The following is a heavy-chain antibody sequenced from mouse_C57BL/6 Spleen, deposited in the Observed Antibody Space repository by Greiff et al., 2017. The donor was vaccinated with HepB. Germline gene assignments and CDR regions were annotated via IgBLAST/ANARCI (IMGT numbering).Heavy chain of an antibody. V-gene: IGHV1-64*01. Sequence: QVQLQQPGAELVKPGASVKLSCKASGYTFTSYWMHWVKQRPGQGLEWIGMIHPNSGSTNYNEKFKSKATLTVDKSSSTAYMQLSSLTSEDSAVYYCARRPGDYYGTSYEGYFDYWGQGTTLTVSS. CDR3: ARRPGDYYGTSYEGYFDY. J-gene: IGHJ2*01. CDR1: GYTFTSYW. CDR2: IHPNSGST. D-gene: IGHD1-1*01.